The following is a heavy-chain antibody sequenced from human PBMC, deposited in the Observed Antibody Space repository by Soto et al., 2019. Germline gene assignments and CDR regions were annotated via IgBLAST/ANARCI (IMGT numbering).Heavy chain of an antibody. V-gene: IGHV4-39*01. CDR2: IYYSGST. Sequence: SETLSLTCTVSGGSISSSSYYWGWIRQPPGKGLEWIGSIYYSGSTYYNPSLKGRVTISVDTSKNQFSLKLSSVTAADTAVYYCARARSYYYDSSGYPYYFDYWGQGTLVTVSS. D-gene: IGHD3-22*01. CDR3: ARARSYYYDSSGYPYYFDY. J-gene: IGHJ4*02. CDR1: GGSISSSSYY.